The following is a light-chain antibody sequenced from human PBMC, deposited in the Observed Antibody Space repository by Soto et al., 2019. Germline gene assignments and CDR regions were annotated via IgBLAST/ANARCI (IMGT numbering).Light chain of an antibody. Sequence: SSELTQPPSVSVAPGKTARITCGGNNIGTKSVHWYQQKPGQAPVVVIYYDSDRPSGIPERFSGSNSGNTATLTISRVEAGDEADYYCQVWDSSSAVFGGGTKLTVL. V-gene: IGLV3-21*04. CDR2: YDS. CDR3: QVWDSSSAV. J-gene: IGLJ3*02. CDR1: NIGTKS.